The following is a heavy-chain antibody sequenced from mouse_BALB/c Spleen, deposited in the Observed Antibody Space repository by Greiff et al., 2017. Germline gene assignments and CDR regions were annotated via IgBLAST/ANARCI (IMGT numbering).Heavy chain of an antibody. CDR3: ARSPYDYPDY. CDR2: IDPANGNT. J-gene: IGHJ2*01. CDR1: GFNIKDYY. D-gene: IGHD2-4*01. V-gene: IGHV14-3*02. Sequence: EVQLQQSGAELVRSGASVKLSCTASGFNIKDYYMHWVKQRPEQGLEWIGRIDPANGNTKYDPKFQGKATITADTSSNTAYLQLSSLTSEDTAVYYCARSPYDYPDYWGQGTTLTVSS.